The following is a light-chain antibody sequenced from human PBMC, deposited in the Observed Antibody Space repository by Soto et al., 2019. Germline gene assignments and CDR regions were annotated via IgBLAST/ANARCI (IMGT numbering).Light chain of an antibody. CDR1: QSVSNSY. CDR3: HQYGSSPLT. V-gene: IGKV3D-20*01. CDR2: DAS. Sequence: EIVLTQSPATLSLSPGERVTLSCGASQSVSNSYFGWYQQKPGLAPRLLIYDASSRASGIPFRCSGSGSGTTFTLTIIRLEPEDFAVYYCHQYGSSPLTFGGGTKVEIK. J-gene: IGKJ4*01.